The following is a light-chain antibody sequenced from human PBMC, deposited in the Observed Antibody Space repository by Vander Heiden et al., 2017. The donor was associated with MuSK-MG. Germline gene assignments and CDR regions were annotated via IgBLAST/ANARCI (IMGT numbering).Light chain of an antibody. V-gene: IGKV1-5*03. CDR1: QSIRSW. J-gene: IGKJ1*01. Sequence: DIQMTQSPSTLSASIGVTVTLPCRASQSIRSWLAWYQQKPGKAPKLLIYKASSLERGVPSRFSGSGSGTEFTLTISSLQPDDFATYYCQEYNSYWTFGQGTKVEIK. CDR3: QEYNSYWT. CDR2: KAS.